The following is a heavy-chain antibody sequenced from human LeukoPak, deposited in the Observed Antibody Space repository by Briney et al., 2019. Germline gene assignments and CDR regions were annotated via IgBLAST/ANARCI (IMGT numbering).Heavy chain of an antibody. V-gene: IGHV4-59*08. J-gene: IGHJ5*02. CDR3: ARLQVHCGGDCYTRWFDP. CDR2: IYYSGST. D-gene: IGHD2-21*02. Sequence: KPSETLSLTCTVSGGSISSYYWSWIRQPPGKGLEWIGYIYYSGSTNYNPSLKSRVTISVDTSKNQFSLKLSSVTAADTAVYYCARLQVHCGGDCYTRWFDPWGQGTLVTVSS. CDR1: GGSISSYY.